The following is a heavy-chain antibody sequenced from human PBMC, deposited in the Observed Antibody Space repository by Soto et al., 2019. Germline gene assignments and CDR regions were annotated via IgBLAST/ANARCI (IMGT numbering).Heavy chain of an antibody. Sequence: QVQLQESGPGLVKPSQTLSLTCTVSGGSISSGGYYWSWIRQHPGKGLEWSGYIYYSGSTYYNPSLKSRVTISVDTSKNQFSLKLSSVTAADTAVYYCARDSSGRNDAFDIWGQGTMVTVSS. CDR2: IYYSGST. V-gene: IGHV4-31*03. D-gene: IGHD3-22*01. CDR1: GGSISSGGYY. CDR3: ARDSSGRNDAFDI. J-gene: IGHJ3*02.